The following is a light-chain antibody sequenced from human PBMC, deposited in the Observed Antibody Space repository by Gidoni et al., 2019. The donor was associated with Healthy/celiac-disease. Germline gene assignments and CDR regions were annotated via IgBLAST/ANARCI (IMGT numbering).Light chain of an antibody. CDR3: QVWDSSSDHLV. J-gene: IGLJ2*01. Sequence: SYVLTQPPSVSVAPGQTARITCGGNNIGSKSVHWYQQKPGKAHVLVVYDDSDRPSGIPERFSGTNSGNTATVTISRVEAGDEADYYCQVWDSSSDHLVFGGGTKLTVL. CDR2: DDS. CDR1: NIGSKS. V-gene: IGLV3-21*02.